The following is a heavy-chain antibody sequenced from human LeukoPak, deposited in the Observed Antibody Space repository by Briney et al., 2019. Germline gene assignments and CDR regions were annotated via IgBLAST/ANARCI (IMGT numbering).Heavy chain of an antibody. V-gene: IGHV3-30*18. CDR1: GFTFRNYV. D-gene: IGHD6-13*01. CDR2: TSSDLNVK. J-gene: IGHJ4*02. CDR3: AKTKQQLVRKEKFDY. Sequence: GGSLRLSCAASGFTFRNYVIHWVRKAPGKGLEWVAVTSSDLNVKLYADSVKGRFTISRDNSRSTLYLQMNSLRAEDTAVYYCAKTKQQLVRKEKFDYWGQGTLVTVSS.